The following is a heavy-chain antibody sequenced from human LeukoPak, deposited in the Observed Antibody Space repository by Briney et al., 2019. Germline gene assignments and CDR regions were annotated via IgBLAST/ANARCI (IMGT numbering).Heavy chain of an antibody. D-gene: IGHD3-22*01. CDR1: GFTFSSYA. J-gene: IGHJ4*02. CDR3: AKGGITMIVVVEY. Sequence: GSLRLSCAASGFTFSSYAMSWVRQAPGKGLEWVSVISGSGDSKYYADSVKGWFTISRDNSKNTLYLRMNSLRAEDTAVYYCAKGGITMIVVVEYWGQGTLVTVSS. V-gene: IGHV3-23*01. CDR2: ISGSGDSK.